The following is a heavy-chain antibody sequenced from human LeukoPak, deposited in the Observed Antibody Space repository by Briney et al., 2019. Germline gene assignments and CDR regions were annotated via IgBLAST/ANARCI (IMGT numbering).Heavy chain of an antibody. Sequence: GASVKVSCKASGGTFSSSTISWVRQTPGQGLEWMGGITPIFGTPNYAQKFQGRVTITAVESMSTAYMELSSLRSEDTAVYYCARGWLAETTVVTPYNYWGQGTLVTVSS. D-gene: IGHD2-21*02. CDR3: ARGWLAETTVVTPYNY. CDR1: GGTFSSST. J-gene: IGHJ4*02. CDR2: ITPIFGTP. V-gene: IGHV1-69*13.